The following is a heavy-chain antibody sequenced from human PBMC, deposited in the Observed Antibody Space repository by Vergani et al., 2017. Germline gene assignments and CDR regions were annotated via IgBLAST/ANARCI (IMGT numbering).Heavy chain of an antibody. Sequence: QVQLQESGPGLVKPSETLSLTCTVSGGSISSYYWSWIQQPPGKGLEWIGYIYTSGSTNYNPSLKSRVTISVDTSKNQFSLQLSSVTAADTAVYYCARVDTVTTYWYFDLWGRGTLVTVSS. CDR3: ARVDTVTTYWYFDL. CDR2: IYTSGST. J-gene: IGHJ2*01. D-gene: IGHD4-17*01. V-gene: IGHV4-4*09. CDR1: GGSISSYY.